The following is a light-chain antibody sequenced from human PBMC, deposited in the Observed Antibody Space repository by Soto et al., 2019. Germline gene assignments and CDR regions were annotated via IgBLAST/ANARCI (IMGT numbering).Light chain of an antibody. J-gene: IGKJ1*01. Sequence: ETVMTQSPATLSVSPGEKATLSCRASESVGSNLAWYQQKPGQAPRLLIFGASTRATGIPARFSGSGSGTEFTLTISSLHSEDVALYYCQQYDNWPPWTFGQGTKVEI. CDR3: QQYDNWPPWT. CDR2: GAS. V-gene: IGKV3-15*01. CDR1: ESVGSN.